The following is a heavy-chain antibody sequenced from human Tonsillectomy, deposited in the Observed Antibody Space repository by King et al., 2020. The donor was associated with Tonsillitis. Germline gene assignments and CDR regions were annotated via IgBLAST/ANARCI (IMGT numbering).Heavy chain of an antibody. CDR2: ISSSSTI. D-gene: IGHD1-26*01. V-gene: IGHV3-48*01. Sequence: VQLVESGGGLVQPGGSLRLSCAASGFTFSSYSMNWVRQAPGKGLEWVSYISSSSTIYYADSVKGRFTISRDNAKNSLYLQMNSLRAEDTAVYYCARVGELLALDYWGQGTLVTVSS. CDR3: ARVGELLALDY. J-gene: IGHJ4*02. CDR1: GFTFSSYS.